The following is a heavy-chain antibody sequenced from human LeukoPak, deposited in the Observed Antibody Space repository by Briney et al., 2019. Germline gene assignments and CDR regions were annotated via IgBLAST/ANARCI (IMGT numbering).Heavy chain of an antibody. CDR1: GYTFSAYN. J-gene: IGHJ4*02. Sequence: GASVKVSCKASGYTFSAYNMHWVRHAPGQGLEWMGWINPHSGGTNYARKFQGRVTMTRDTSISTVYMELSSLRSDDTAVYFCARVTSHTMIRGAFDYWGQGTLVTVSS. CDR2: INPHSGGT. D-gene: IGHD3-10*01. V-gene: IGHV1-2*02. CDR3: ARVTSHTMIRGAFDY.